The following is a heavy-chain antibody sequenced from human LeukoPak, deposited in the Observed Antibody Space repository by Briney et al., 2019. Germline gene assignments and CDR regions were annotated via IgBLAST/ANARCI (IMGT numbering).Heavy chain of an antibody. J-gene: IGHJ3*02. Sequence: GGSLRLSCAASGFTFSSYGMHWVRQAPGKGLEWVAFIRYDGSNKYYADSVKGRFTISRDNSKNTLYLQMNSLRAEDTAVYYCARAAGSTSLDAFDIWGQGTMVTVSS. CDR3: ARAAGSTSLDAFDI. D-gene: IGHD2-2*01. V-gene: IGHV3-30*02. CDR1: GFTFSSYG. CDR2: IRYDGSNK.